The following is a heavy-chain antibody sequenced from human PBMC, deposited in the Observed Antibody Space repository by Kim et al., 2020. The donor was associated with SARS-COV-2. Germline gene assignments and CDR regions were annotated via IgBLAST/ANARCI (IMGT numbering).Heavy chain of an antibody. CDR3: ARAPPPDYGDYVFDY. D-gene: IGHD4-17*01. V-gene: IGHV1-46*04. Sequence: AQKLQGRVTMTRDTSPSPVYMELSSLRAEDTAVYYCARAPPPDYGDYVFDYWGQGTLVTVSS. J-gene: IGHJ4*02.